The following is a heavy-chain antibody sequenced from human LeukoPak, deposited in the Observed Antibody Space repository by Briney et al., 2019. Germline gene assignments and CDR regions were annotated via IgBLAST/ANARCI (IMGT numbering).Heavy chain of an antibody. CDR1: GFTFSSYE. CDR2: IGTAGDT. V-gene: IGHV3-13*01. CDR3: ARGHVALDAFDI. J-gene: IGHJ3*02. Sequence: HSGGSLRLSCVASGFTFSSYEMNWVRQATGKGLEWVSAIGTAGDTYYPGSVKGRFTISRENAKNSLYLQMNSLRAGDTAVYYCARGHVALDAFDIWGQGTMVTVSS. D-gene: IGHD5-12*01.